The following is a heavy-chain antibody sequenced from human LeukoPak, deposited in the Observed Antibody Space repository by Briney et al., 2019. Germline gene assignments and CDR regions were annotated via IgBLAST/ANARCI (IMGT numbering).Heavy chain of an antibody. Sequence: ASVKVSCKAPGYSFTNYDITWVRQATGQGLEWMGWMNPNTGMTGFAEKFQGRVTMTRNSSTSSTAYMELRSLRSEDTAVYFCARRGRASGRYSYGMDVWGQGTTVTVSS. J-gene: IGHJ6*02. CDR2: MNPNTGMT. CDR1: GYSFTNYD. CDR3: ARRGRASGRYSYGMDV. D-gene: IGHD3-10*01. V-gene: IGHV1-8*01.